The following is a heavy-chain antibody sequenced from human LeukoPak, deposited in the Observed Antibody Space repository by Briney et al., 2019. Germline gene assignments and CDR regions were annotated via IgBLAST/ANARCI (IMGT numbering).Heavy chain of an antibody. CDR1: GGSFSGYY. CDR2: INHSGST. J-gene: IGHJ4*02. Sequence: PSETLSLTCAVYGGSFSGYYWSWIRQPPGKGLEWIGEINHSGSTNYNPSLKSRVTISVDTSKNQFSLKLSSVTAADTAVYYCARGRRQWLQLNSPVDYWGQGTLVTVFS. D-gene: IGHD5-24*01. CDR3: ARGRRQWLQLNSPVDY. V-gene: IGHV4-34*01.